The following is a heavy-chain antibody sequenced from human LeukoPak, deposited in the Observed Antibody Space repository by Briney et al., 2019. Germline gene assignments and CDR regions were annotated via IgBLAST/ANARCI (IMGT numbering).Heavy chain of an antibody. CDR1: GGSFSGYY. D-gene: IGHD3-22*01. Sequence: SETLSLTCGVFGGSFSGYYWTWIRQPPGKGLEWLGEINFSGSTNYNPSLKSRVTISVDTSENQFSLRLSSVTAADTAVYYCARAIRRSSGYDAFDIWGQGTMVTVSS. CDR2: INFSGST. V-gene: IGHV4-34*01. J-gene: IGHJ3*02. CDR3: ARAIRRSSGYDAFDI.